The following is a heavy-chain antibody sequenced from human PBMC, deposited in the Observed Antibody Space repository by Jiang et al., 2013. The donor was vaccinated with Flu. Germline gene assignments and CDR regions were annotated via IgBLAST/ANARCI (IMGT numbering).Heavy chain of an antibody. J-gene: IGHJ4*02. Sequence: GSTYYNPSLKSRVTISVDTSTNQFSLKLSSVTAADTAVYYCARHLRLTYFDYWGQGTLVTVSS. CDR2: GST. CDR3: ARHLRLTYFDY. D-gene: IGHD5/OR15-5a*01. V-gene: IGHV4-59*08.